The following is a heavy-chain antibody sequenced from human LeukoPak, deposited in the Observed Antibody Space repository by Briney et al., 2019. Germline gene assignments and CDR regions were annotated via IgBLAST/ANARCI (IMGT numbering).Heavy chain of an antibody. CDR1: GFSFSRYP. V-gene: IGHV3-30-3*01. J-gene: IGHJ4*02. CDR3: ARVGGYSGHGVGRLDFFDY. D-gene: IGHD5-12*01. Sequence: PGGSLRLSCAASGFSFSRYPMGWVRQAPGKGLEWVAVLSYDGSNEYYADSVKGRFTISRDNSKNTLYLQMNSLRPEDTAVYYCARVGGYSGHGVGRLDFFDYWGQGTLVTVSS. CDR2: LSYDGSNE.